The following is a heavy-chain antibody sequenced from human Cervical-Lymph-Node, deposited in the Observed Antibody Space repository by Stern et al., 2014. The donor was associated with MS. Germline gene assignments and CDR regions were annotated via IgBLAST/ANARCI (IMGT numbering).Heavy chain of an antibody. D-gene: IGHD2-8*02. CDR3: ARAFCTGGVCYSFPFYGMDV. J-gene: IGHJ6*02. CDR2: INWNGGST. CDR1: GFTFEDYG. Sequence: VQLVESGGGVVRPGRSLRLSCAASGFTFEDYGMSWVLQAPGKWLAWVAAINWNGGSTVYAGSVQGRFTISRDNAKNSLYLQMNSLRAEDTALYHCARAFCTGGVCYSFPFYGMDVWGQGTTVTVSS. V-gene: IGHV3-20*01.